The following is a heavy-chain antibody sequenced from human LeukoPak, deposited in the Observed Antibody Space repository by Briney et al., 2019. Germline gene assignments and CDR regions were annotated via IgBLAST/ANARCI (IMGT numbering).Heavy chain of an antibody. Sequence: PSETLSLTCAVYGGSFSGYYWSWIRQPPGKGLEWIGEINHSGSTNYNPSLKSRVTISVDTSKNQFSLKLSSVTAADTAVYYCARMDGSGSYHCDYWGQGTLVTVSS. D-gene: IGHD3-10*01. CDR3: ARMDGSGSYHCDY. CDR1: GGSFSGYY. J-gene: IGHJ4*02. V-gene: IGHV4-34*01. CDR2: INHSGST.